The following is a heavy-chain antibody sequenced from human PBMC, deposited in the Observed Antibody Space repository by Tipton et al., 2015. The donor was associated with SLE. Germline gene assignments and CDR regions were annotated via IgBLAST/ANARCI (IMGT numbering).Heavy chain of an antibody. D-gene: IGHD3-3*01. CDR2: IYTSGST. CDR3: VREHHPRITVFGADC. CDR1: GGSISSGTYY. J-gene: IGHJ4*02. Sequence: TLSLTCTVSGGSISSGTYYWTWIRQPAGKGLEWIGRIYTSGSTNYNPSLKSRITISADTSKNQFSLKLNSVTAADTAVYYCVREHHPRITVFGADCWGQGTLVTVPS. V-gene: IGHV4-61*02.